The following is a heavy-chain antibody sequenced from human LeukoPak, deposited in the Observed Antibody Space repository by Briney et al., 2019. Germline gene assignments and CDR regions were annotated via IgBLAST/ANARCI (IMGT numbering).Heavy chain of an antibody. J-gene: IGHJ4*02. V-gene: IGHV3-74*01. CDR3: ARVGSISWAYFDY. CDR1: GFTFSSYW. D-gene: IGHD6-13*01. CDR2: INSDGSST. Sequence: GGSLRLSCAASGFTFSSYWMHWVRQAPGEGLVWVSRINSDGSSTSYVDSVKGRFTISRDNAKSTLYLQMNSLSAEDTAVYYCARVGSISWAYFDYWGQGTLVTVSS.